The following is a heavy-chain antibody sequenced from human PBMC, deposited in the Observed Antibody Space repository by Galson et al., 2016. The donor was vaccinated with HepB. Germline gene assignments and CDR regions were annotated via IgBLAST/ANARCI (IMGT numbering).Heavy chain of an antibody. CDR1: AFTFSSYG. CDR2: IWRDGNNK. D-gene: IGHD3-9*01. Sequence: SLRLSCAASAFTFSSYGMHWVRQAPGKGLEWVALIWRDGNNKYYADSVKGRFTISRDNSKNTLYLQMNSLRAEDTAVYYCARKHVYDWGLDYWGQGTLVTVSS. J-gene: IGHJ4*02. V-gene: IGHV3-33*01. CDR3: ARKHVYDWGLDY.